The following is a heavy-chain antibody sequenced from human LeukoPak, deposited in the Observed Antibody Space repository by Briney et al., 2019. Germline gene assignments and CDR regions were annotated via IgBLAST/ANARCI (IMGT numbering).Heavy chain of an antibody. CDR3: TSQSIAARPTSL. J-gene: IGHJ4*02. CDR2: IRSKANSYAT. CDR1: GFTFSGSV. D-gene: IGHD6-6*01. V-gene: IGHV3-73*01. Sequence: GGSLRPSCAASGFTFSGSVMHWVRQASGKGLEWVGRIRSKANSYATAYAASVKGRFTISRDDSKNTAYLQMNSLKTEDTAVYYCTSQSIAARPTSLWGQGTLVTVSS.